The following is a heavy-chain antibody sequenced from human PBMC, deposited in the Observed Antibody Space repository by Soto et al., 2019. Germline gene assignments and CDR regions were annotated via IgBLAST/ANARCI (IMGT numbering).Heavy chain of an antibody. CDR3: ARVGYYFYAMGV. CDR2: INPKRGGT. J-gene: IGHJ6*02. CDR1: GYTFVDYY. V-gene: IGHV1-2*07. Sequence: ASVKVSCKASGYTFVDYYVHWVRQAPGQGGEWMGCINPKRGGTNSAHKFQDRVTMTMDTSISTAYMELSRLTSDDTAVYYCARVGYYFYAMGVWGQGTTVTVSS.